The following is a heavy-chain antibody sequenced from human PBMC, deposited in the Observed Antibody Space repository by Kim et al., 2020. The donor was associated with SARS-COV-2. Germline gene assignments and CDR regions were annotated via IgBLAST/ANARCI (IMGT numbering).Heavy chain of an antibody. CDR2: IHHTGST. Sequence: SETLSLTCAVSGGSISSSSFYWGWIRQPPGKGLEWIGNIHHTGSTYYTPALNSGVTISVNTSNNQFAMMLSSMTAAATAVYYCARQRRSRGNYDFDYWGQGTLVTVSS. D-gene: IGHD3-3*01. CDR1: GGSISSSSFY. J-gene: IGHJ4*02. V-gene: IGHV4-39*01. CDR3: ARQRRSRGNYDFDY.